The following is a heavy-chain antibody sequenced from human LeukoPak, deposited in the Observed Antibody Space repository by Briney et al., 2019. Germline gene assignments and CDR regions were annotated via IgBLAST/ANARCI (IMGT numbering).Heavy chain of an antibody. CDR1: GFTFSNYA. J-gene: IGHJ4*02. CDR3: AKDRSIGTYYTFDS. D-gene: IGHD1-26*01. CDR2: VSGSGAIA. Sequence: GGSLRLSCAASGFTFSNYAMTWVRQAPGKGLEWVSAVSGSGAIAYYTDPVKGRFTISRDNSKNTLYLQMSSLTAKDTAVYYCAKDRSIGTYYTFDSWGQGTLVTVSS. V-gene: IGHV3-23*01.